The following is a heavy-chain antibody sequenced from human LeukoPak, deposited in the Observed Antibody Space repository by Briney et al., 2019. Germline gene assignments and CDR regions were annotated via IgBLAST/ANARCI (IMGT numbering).Heavy chain of an antibody. Sequence: GASVKVSCKASGGTFSSYAISWVRQAPGQGLEWLGGIIPIFGTANYAQKFHGRGTITTDQSTSTAYTELSSLRSEDTAVYYCASESSDSSSSHRFDPWGQGTLVTVSS. CDR2: IIPIFGTA. J-gene: IGHJ5*02. V-gene: IGHV1-69*05. D-gene: IGHD6-6*01. CDR1: GGTFSSYA. CDR3: ASESSDSSSSHRFDP.